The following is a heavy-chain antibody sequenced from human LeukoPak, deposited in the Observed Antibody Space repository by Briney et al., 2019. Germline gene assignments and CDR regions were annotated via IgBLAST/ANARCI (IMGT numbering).Heavy chain of an antibody. CDR1: EYSFANYW. V-gene: IGHV5-51*01. CDR3: ARNSRAHCSSTNCPFDY. J-gene: IGHJ4*02. Sequence: GESLKISCKGSEYSFANYWIGWVRQMPGKGLEWMGIIYPGDSDTRYSPSFQGQVTISVDKSISTAYLQWSSLKASDTAMYYCARNSRAHCSSTNCPFDYWGQGTLVTVSS. CDR2: IYPGDSDT. D-gene: IGHD2-2*01.